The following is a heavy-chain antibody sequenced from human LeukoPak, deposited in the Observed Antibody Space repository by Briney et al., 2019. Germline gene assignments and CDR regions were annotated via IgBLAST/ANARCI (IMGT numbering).Heavy chain of an antibody. CDR2: IYYSGST. CDR3: ARTGSTVTMLYPFDH. D-gene: IGHD4-17*01. Sequence: SETLSLTCTVSGGSIRSYYWSWIRQPPGKGLKWIGYIYYSGSTNYNPSLKSRVSISVDTSKNQFSLKLSSVTAADTAVYYCARTGSTVTMLYPFDHWGQGTLVTVSS. V-gene: IGHV4-59*01. CDR1: GGSIRSYY. J-gene: IGHJ4*02.